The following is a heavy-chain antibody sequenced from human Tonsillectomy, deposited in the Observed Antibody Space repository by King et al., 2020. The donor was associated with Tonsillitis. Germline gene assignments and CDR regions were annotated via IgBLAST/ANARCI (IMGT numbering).Heavy chain of an antibody. Sequence: QLQESGPGLVKPSQTLSLTCTVSGGSISSGNYYWSWIRQPPGKGLGWIGYIYYSGGPYYNPSPKSPVIISVDTSKNQFSLKLTSVTAADTAVYYCARDLTGYSTFDYWGQGTLVTVSS. CDR2: IYYSGGP. CDR3: ARDLTGYSTFDY. D-gene: IGHD3-9*01. J-gene: IGHJ4*02. V-gene: IGHV4-30-4*01. CDR1: GGSISSGNYY.